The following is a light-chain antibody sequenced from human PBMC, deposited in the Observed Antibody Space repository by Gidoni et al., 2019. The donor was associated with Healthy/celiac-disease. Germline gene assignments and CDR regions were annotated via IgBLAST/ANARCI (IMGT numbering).Light chain of an antibody. CDR2: AAS. V-gene: IGKV1-39*01. J-gene: IGKJ2*04. Sequence: DIQMTQSPSSLSASVGDRVTITCRESQSISSYLNWYQQKPGKAPKLLIYAASSLQSGVPSRFSGSGSGTDFTRTISSLQPEDFATYYCQQSYSTLMCSFGQGTKLEIK. CDR3: QQSYSTLMCS. CDR1: QSISSY.